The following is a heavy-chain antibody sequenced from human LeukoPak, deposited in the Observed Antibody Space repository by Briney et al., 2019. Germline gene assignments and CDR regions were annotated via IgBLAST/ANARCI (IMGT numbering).Heavy chain of an antibody. Sequence: PGGSLRLSCAASGFTFDDYAMHWVRQAPGKGLEWVSGISWNSGSIGYADSVKGRFTISRDNAKNSLYLQMNSLRAEDTALYYCAKGGRGEYFQHWGQGTLVSVSS. V-gene: IGHV3-9*01. CDR3: AKGGRGEYFQH. D-gene: IGHD3-10*01. J-gene: IGHJ1*01. CDR1: GFTFDDYA. CDR2: ISWNSGSI.